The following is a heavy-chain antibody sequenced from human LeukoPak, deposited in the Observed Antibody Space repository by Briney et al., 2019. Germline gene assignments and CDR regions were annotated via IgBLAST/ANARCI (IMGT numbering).Heavy chain of an antibody. D-gene: IGHD3-22*01. V-gene: IGHV3-7*01. CDR3: AREQGTHYYDSSGNYARSGAFDI. J-gene: IGHJ3*02. Sequence: GGSLRLSCAASGFTFSHYWMNWVRQAPGKGLEWVANIKQDGSEKYYVDSVKGRFTISRDNAKNSLFLEMNSLRAEDTAVYYCAREQGTHYYDSSGNYARSGAFDIWGQGTMVTVSS. CDR2: IKQDGSEK. CDR1: GFTFSHYW.